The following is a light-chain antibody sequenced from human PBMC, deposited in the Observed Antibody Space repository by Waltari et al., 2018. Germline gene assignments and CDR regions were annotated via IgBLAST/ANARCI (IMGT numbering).Light chain of an antibody. J-gene: IGLJ1*01. CDR3: CSYAGRSTLI. CDR2: EAS. Sequence: QSALTQPASVSGSPGQSITISCPGSSSAVGTYTFVSWYQEHPGKAPKLLIYEASKRPSGVSTRFSGSKSGNTASLTISGLQAEDEADYYCCSYAGRSTLIFGTGTKVTVL. V-gene: IGLV2-23*01. CDR1: SSAVGTYTF.